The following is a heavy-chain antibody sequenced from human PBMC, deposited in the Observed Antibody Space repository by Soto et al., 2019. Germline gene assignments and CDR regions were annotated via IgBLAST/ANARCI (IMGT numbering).Heavy chain of an antibody. J-gene: IGHJ3*02. CDR1: GGSISSGDYY. CDR3: ARVSDYYDSSGAFDI. Sequence: QVQLQESGPGLVKPSQTLSLTCTVSGGSISSGDYYWSWIRQPPGKGLEWVGYIYYSGSTYYNPSLKSRVTISVDTSKNQFSLKLSSETAADTAVYYCARVSDYYDSSGAFDIWGQGTMVTVSS. CDR2: IYYSGST. D-gene: IGHD3-22*01. V-gene: IGHV4-30-4*01.